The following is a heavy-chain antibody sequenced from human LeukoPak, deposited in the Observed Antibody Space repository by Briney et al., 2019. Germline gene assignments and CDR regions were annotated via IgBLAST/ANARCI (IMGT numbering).Heavy chain of an antibody. J-gene: IGHJ4*02. CDR1: GYTFTGYY. CDR3: ARGLDDYVWGSYRPQIDY. Sequence: ASVKVSCKASGYTFTGYYMHWVRQAPGQGLEGMGWINPNSGGTNYAQKFQGRVTMTRDTSISTAYMELSRLRSDDTAVYYCARGLDDYVWGSYRPQIDYWGQGTLVTVSS. V-gene: IGHV1-2*02. D-gene: IGHD3-16*02. CDR2: INPNSGGT.